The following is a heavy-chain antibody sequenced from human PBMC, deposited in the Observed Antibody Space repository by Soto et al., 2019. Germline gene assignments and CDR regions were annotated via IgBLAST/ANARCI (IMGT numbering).Heavy chain of an antibody. CDR3: ERRLERRKERFDP. D-gene: IGHD1-1*01. CDR1: GGSVSSMNYS. Sequence: XATLWLSFTVSGGSVSSMNYSWGWIRQPPGKGLEWIGAIHYSGTTYYKSSLKSRVTISVDTSRNQFSLKLSSVTAADTAVYYCERRLERRKERFDPWGQGILVTVSS. V-gene: IGHV4-39*01. CDR2: IHYSGTT. J-gene: IGHJ5*02.